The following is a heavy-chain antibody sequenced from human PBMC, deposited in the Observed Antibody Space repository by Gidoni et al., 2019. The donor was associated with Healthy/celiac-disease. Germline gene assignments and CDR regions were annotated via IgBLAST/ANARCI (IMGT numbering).Heavy chain of an antibody. J-gene: IGHJ6*03. D-gene: IGHD1-1*01. CDR2: INSDGSST. V-gene: IGHV3-74*01. CDR3: ARNVGRGFGYYYYMDV. CDR1: GFTYSSYW. Sequence: EVQLVESGGGLVQPGGSLRRSGAAAGFTYSSYWMHWVRQDPGKGLVWVSRINSDGSSTSYADSVKGRFTISRDNAKNTLYLQMNSLRAEDTAVYYCARNVGRGFGYYYYMDVWGKGTTVTVSS.